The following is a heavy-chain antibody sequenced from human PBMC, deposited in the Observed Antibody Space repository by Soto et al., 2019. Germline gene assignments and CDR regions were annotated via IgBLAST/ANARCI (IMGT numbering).Heavy chain of an antibody. V-gene: IGHV4-30-4*01. CDR3: ASGGGLPRYY. CDR2: IYYSGNT. J-gene: IGHJ4*02. D-gene: IGHD3-10*01. Sequence: PSETLSLTCTVSGGSIINGDYYWSWIRQPPGKGLEWIGYIYYSGNTYYNPSLKSRVMISVDTSKNQFSLNLSSVTAADTAVYYCASGGGLPRYYWGQGTLVTVSS. CDR1: GGSIINGDYY.